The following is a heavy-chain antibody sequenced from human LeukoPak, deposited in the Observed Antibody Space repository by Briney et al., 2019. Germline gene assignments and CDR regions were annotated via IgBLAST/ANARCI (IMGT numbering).Heavy chain of an antibody. CDR1: GGSISSGGYY. Sequence: SQTLSLACTVSGGSISSGGYYWSWIRRHPGKGLEWIGYIYYSGSTYYNPSLKSRVTISVDTSKNQFSLKLSSVTAADTAVYYCARTMDDSSGYLLNGETYYFDYWGQGTLVTVSS. V-gene: IGHV4-31*03. CDR2: IYYSGST. CDR3: ARTMDDSSGYLLNGETYYFDY. D-gene: IGHD3-22*01. J-gene: IGHJ4*02.